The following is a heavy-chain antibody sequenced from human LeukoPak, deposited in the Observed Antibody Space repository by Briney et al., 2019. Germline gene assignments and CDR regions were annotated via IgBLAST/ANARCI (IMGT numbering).Heavy chain of an antibody. J-gene: IGHJ4*02. CDR1: GGSISSYY. CDR3: ARGSREPYYFDY. D-gene: IGHD1-14*01. Sequence: SETLSLTCTVSGGSISSYYWSWIRQPPGKGLGWIGYIYYSGSTKYNPSLKSRVTISVDASKTQFSLKLNSVTAADTAVYYCARGSREPYYFDYWGRGTLVTVSS. V-gene: IGHV4-59*01. CDR2: IYYSGST.